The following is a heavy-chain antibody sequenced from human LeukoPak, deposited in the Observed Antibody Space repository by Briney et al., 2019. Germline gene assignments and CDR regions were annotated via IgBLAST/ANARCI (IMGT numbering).Heavy chain of an antibody. CDR3: ARGDISGWFDP. CDR2: IHPGDSDT. Sequence: GESPKIPCKGSGYSFTNYWIGWVRQMPGKGLEWMGIIHPGDSDTRYSPSFQGQVTISADTSITTAYLQWSSLKASDTAIYYCARGDISGWFDPWGQGTLVTVSS. CDR1: GYSFTNYW. D-gene: IGHD6-19*01. V-gene: IGHV5-51*01. J-gene: IGHJ5*02.